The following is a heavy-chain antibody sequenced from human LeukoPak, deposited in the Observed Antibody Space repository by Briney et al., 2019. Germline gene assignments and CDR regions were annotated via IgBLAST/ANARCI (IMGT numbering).Heavy chain of an antibody. V-gene: IGHV3-7*01. CDR1: GFTFSSYW. Sequence: AGGSLRLSCAASGFTFSSYWMSWVRQAPGKGLEWVANIKQDGSEKYYVDSVKGRFTISRDNAKNSLYLQMNSLRAEDTAVYYCARHTGAIYCSGGSCYPVPFDYWGQGTLVTVSS. CDR2: IKQDGSEK. D-gene: IGHD2-15*01. CDR3: ARHTGAIYCSGGSCYPVPFDY. J-gene: IGHJ4*02.